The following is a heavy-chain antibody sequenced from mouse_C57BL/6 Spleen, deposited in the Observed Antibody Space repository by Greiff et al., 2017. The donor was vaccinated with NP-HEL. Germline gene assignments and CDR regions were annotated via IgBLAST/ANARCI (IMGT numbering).Heavy chain of an antibody. CDR3: TRGLRLGYAMDY. J-gene: IGHJ4*01. D-gene: IGHD2-4*01. CDR1: GYTFTDYE. V-gene: IGHV1-15*01. CDR2: IDPETGGT. Sequence: VQLQQSGAELVRPGASVTLSCKASGYTFTDYEMHWVKQTPVHGLEWIGAIDPETGGTAYNQKFKGKAILTADKSSSTAYMELRSLTSEDSAVYYGTRGLRLGYAMDYWGQGTSVTVSS.